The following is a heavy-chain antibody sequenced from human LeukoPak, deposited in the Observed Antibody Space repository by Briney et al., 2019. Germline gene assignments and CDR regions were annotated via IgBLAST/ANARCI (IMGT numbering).Heavy chain of an antibody. D-gene: IGHD3-9*01. V-gene: IGHV3-7*01. CDR1: GFTFSSYW. CDR3: AGEAIRYFDWLLTGDAFDI. Sequence: GGSLRLSCAASGFTFSSYWMSWVRQAPGKGLEWVANIKQDGSEKYYVDSVKGRFTISRDNAKHSMYLQMNSLRAEDTAVFYCAGEAIRYFDWLLTGDAFDIWGQGTMVTVSS. CDR2: IKQDGSEK. J-gene: IGHJ3*02.